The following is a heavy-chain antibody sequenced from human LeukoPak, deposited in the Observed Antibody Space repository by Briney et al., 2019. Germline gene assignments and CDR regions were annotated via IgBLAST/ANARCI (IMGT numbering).Heavy chain of an antibody. D-gene: IGHD2-21*02. V-gene: IGHV3-23*01. CDR1: GFTFSSYA. Sequence: GGSLRLSCAASGFTFSSYAMSWVRQAPGKGLEWVSAISGSGGSTYYADSVKGRFTISRDNSKNTLYLQMNSLRAEDTAVYYCARDTCGGDCYSYYFDYWGQGTLVTVSS. CDR3: ARDTCGGDCYSYYFDY. CDR2: ISGSGGST. J-gene: IGHJ4*02.